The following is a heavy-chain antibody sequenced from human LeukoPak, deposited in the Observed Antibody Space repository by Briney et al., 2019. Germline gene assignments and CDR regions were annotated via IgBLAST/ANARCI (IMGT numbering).Heavy chain of an antibody. D-gene: IGHD3-22*01. CDR3: AKEENYYDSSGYRHNAY. Sequence: GGSLRLSCAASGFTFSSHAMSWVRQAPGKGLEWVSAISGSGGRTYYADSVKGRFTISRDNSKNTLYLQMNSLRAEDTAVYYCAKEENYYDSSGYRHNAYWGQGTLVTVSS. CDR2: ISGSGGRT. J-gene: IGHJ4*02. CDR1: GFTFSSHA. V-gene: IGHV3-23*01.